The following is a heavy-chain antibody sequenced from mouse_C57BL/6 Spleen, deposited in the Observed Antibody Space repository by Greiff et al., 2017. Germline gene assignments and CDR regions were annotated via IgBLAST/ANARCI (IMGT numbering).Heavy chain of an antibody. D-gene: IGHD3-2*02. V-gene: IGHV1-15*01. CDR1: GYTFTDYE. CDR2: IDPETGGT. J-gene: IGHJ3*01. Sequence: VKLQQSGAELVRPGASVTLSCKASGYTFTDYEMHWVKQTPVHGLEWIGAIDPETGGTAYNQKFKGKAILTADKSSSTAYMELRSLTSEDSAVYYCTRGAAQAPFAYWGQGTLVTVSA. CDR3: TRGAAQAPFAY.